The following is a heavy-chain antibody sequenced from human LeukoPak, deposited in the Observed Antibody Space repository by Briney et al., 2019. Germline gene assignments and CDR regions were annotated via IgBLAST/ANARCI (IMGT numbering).Heavy chain of an antibody. CDR2: INPNSGGT. CDR1: GYTFTGYY. D-gene: IGHD3-10*01. CDR3: ARVPTVLLWFGAPLGGLWFDP. V-gene: IGHV1-2*02. J-gene: IGHJ5*02. Sequence: GASVKVSCKASGYTFTGYYMHWLQQAPGQGLEWMGWINPNSGGTNYAQKFQGRVTMTRDTSISTAYMELSRLRSDDTAVYYCARVPTVLLWFGAPLGGLWFDPWGQGTLVTVSS.